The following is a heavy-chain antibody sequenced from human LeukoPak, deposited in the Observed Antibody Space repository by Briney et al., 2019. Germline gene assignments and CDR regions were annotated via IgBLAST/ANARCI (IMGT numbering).Heavy chain of an antibody. J-gene: IGHJ6*03. Sequence: ASVKVSCKASGYTFIGYYMHWVRQAPGQGLEWMGWINPNSGVTDYIQKFQGRVTMTRDTSISTAYMELSRLRSDDTAIYYCARHVSGYSYASLYYYYMDVWGKGTTVTVSS. V-gene: IGHV1-2*02. CDR2: INPNSGVT. D-gene: IGHD5-18*01. CDR1: GYTFIGYY. CDR3: ARHVSGYSYASLYYYYMDV.